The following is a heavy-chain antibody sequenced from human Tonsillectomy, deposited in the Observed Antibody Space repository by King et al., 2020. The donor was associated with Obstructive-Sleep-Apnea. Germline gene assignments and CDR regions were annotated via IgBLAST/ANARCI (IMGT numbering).Heavy chain of an antibody. Sequence: VQLVESGGGLVQPGGSLRLSCAASGFTFSSYWMHWVRQDPGKGLVWVSRINSDGSSIDYADSVKGRFTISRDNAKNTLYLQMNSLRVEDTAVYYCARAGSGSCGYWGQGTLVTVSS. CDR2: INSDGSSI. J-gene: IGHJ4*02. CDR1: GFTFSSYW. V-gene: IGHV3-74*01. D-gene: IGHD1-26*01. CDR3: ARAGSGSCGY.